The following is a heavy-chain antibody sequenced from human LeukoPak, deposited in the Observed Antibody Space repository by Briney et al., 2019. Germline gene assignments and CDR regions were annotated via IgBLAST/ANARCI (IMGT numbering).Heavy chain of an antibody. CDR1: IYSFTSYW. J-gene: IGHJ6*02. CDR3: ARLGDYGMDV. V-gene: IGHV5-51*01. Sequence: GESLKISCQGYIYSFTSYWIGWVRQMPGKGLEWMGIINPADSDTRYSPSFQGQVTISTDKSISTAYLQWSNLKASDTAMYYCARLGDYGMDVWGQGTTVAVSS. CDR2: INPADSDT.